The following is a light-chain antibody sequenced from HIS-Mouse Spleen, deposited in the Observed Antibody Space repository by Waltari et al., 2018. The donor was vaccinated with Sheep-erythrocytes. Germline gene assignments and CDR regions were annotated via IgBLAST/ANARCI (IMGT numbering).Light chain of an antibody. CDR2: AAS. V-gene: IGKV1-39*01. Sequence: DIQMTQSQSSLSASVGARVTITCRASQSISSYLNWYQQKPGKAPKSLIYAASSLQSGVPSRFSGIGSGTDFTLTISSLQPEDFATYYCQQSYSTPRTFGQGTKVEIK. CDR1: QSISSY. J-gene: IGKJ1*01. CDR3: QQSYSTPRT.